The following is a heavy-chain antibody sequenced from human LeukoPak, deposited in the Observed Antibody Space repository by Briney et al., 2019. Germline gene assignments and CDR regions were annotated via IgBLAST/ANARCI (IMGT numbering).Heavy chain of an antibody. CDR3: ARLKVDANNYFDY. J-gene: IGHJ4*02. CDR2: IYYSGSS. CDR1: GGSISSGDCY. V-gene: IGHV4-30-4*01. Sequence: SETLSLTCTVSGGSISSGDCYWSWIRQPPGKGLEWIGYIYYSGSSYFSPSLKSRVTISVDTSKNQFSLKLSSVTAADTALYYCARLKVDANNYFDYWGQGTLVTVSS. D-gene: IGHD1-26*01.